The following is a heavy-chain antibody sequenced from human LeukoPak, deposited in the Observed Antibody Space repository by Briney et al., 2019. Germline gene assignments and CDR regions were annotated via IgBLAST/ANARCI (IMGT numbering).Heavy chain of an antibody. Sequence: GASVKVSCKASGYTFTSYGISWVRQAPGQGLEWMGWISAYNGNTNCAQKLQGRVTMTTDTSTSTAYMELRSLRSDDTAVYYCARDDGTVTTADGFDYWGQGTLVTVSS. V-gene: IGHV1-18*01. D-gene: IGHD4-11*01. J-gene: IGHJ4*02. CDR1: GYTFTSYG. CDR3: ARDDGTVTTADGFDY. CDR2: ISAYNGNT.